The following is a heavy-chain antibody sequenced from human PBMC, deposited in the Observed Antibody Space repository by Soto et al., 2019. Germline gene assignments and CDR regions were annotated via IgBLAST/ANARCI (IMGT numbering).Heavy chain of an antibody. V-gene: IGHV3-48*02. CDR1: GFTFSLYS. J-gene: IGHJ6*01. CDR3: AREVTWGLDV. D-gene: IGHD3-10*01. CDR2: ISRSSTGI. Sequence: EVQWVESGGGLVQPGGSLRLSCAASGFTFSLYSMSWVRQAPGKGLEWVSYISRSSTGIHYADSVKGRFTISRDDVTNSMHLQMNSLRDGDTAVYYCAREVTWGLDVWGQGTTVSISA.